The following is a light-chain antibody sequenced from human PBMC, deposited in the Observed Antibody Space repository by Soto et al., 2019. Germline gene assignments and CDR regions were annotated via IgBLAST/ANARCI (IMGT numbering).Light chain of an antibody. J-gene: IGKJ3*01. V-gene: IGKV3-15*01. Sequence: EIVMTQSPGTLSVSPGERATLSCRASRSVSSNLAWYQQKVGQAPRLLIYGASTSATGIPARFSGSGSGTEFTLAISSLQSEDFAVYYCQQYDNWPPFTFGPGTKVDIK. CDR2: GAS. CDR3: QQYDNWPPFT. CDR1: RSVSSN.